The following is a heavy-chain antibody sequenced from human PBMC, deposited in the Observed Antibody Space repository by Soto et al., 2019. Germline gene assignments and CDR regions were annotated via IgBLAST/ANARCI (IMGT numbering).Heavy chain of an antibody. Sequence: GASVKVSCKASGISFINHYVHWVRQAPGQGLEWMGRIIPILGITSYAQKFQGRVTMTRDTSTSTVYMELSSLRSEDTAVYYCAREWRCSSTSCYNDYWGQGTLVTVSS. CDR2: IIPILGIT. CDR1: GISFINHY. V-gene: IGHV1-46*03. J-gene: IGHJ4*02. D-gene: IGHD2-2*02. CDR3: AREWRCSSTSCYNDY.